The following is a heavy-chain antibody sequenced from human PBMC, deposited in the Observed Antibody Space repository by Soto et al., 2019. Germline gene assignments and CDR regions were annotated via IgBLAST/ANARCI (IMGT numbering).Heavy chain of an antibody. V-gene: IGHV1-46*01. Sequence: QVQLVQSGAEVKKPGASVKVSCKASGYTFTSYYMHWVRQAPGQGLEWMGIINPSGGSTSYAQKFQGRVTMTRDTSTSTVYMELSSLRSEDTAVYYCARDLHLPYYYDSSGYYYWGQGTLVTVSS. CDR2: INPSGGST. D-gene: IGHD3-22*01. CDR1: GYTFTSYY. CDR3: ARDLHLPYYYDSSGYYY. J-gene: IGHJ4*02.